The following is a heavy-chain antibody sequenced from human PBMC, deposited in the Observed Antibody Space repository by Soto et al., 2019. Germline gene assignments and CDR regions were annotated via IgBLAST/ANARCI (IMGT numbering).Heavy chain of an antibody. CDR2: INHSGST. CDR1: GGSFSDYY. V-gene: IGHV4-34*02. CDR3: VRGRAFMSRVAFDI. J-gene: IGHJ3*02. Sequence: QVQLQQRGAGLLKPSETLSLTCAVLGGSFSDYYWTWIRQPPGKGLEWIGDINHSGSTSYNPSLKSQLTLSVDTSTKEFSLNLSSVTAADTAAYHCVRGRAFMSRVAFDIWGQGTMVTVSS. D-gene: IGHD1-26*01.